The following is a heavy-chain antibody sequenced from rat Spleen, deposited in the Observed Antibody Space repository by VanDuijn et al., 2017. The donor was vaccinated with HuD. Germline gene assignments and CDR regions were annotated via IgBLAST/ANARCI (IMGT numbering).Heavy chain of an antibody. CDR3: AKNYGGYGDVMDA. CDR2: ISYDGSST. CDR1: GFTFSHYD. V-gene: IGHV5-7*01. D-gene: IGHD1-11*01. Sequence: EVQLVESGGGLVQPGRSMKLSCAASGFTFSHYDMAWVRQAPKKGLEWVAFISYDGSSTYYRDSVKGRFTISRDNAKSTLYLQMDSLRSEDTATYYCAKNYGGYGDVMDAWGQGASVTVSS. J-gene: IGHJ4*01.